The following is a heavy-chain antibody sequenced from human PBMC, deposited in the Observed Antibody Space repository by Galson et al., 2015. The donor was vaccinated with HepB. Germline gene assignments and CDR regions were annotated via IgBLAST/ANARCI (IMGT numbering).Heavy chain of an antibody. CDR2: INPSGGST. Sequence: SVKVSCKASGYTFTSYYMHWVRQAPGQGLEWMGIINPSGGSTSYAQKFQGRVTMTRDTSTSTVYMELSSLRSEDTAVYYCARVHYYDSSGYSGSFDYWGLGTLVTVSS. CDR3: ARVHYYDSSGYSGSFDY. CDR1: GYTFTSYY. V-gene: IGHV1-46*01. D-gene: IGHD3-22*01. J-gene: IGHJ4*02.